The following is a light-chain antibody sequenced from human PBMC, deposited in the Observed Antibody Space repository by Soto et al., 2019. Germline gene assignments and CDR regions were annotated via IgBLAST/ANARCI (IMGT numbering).Light chain of an antibody. CDR3: HQYDNSPPYT. Sequence: EIVLTQSPGTLSLSPGERATLSCRASQSVSSSYLAWYQQKPGQAPRPLIYDASSRATGIPDRFSGSGSGTYFTHTISRLEPEDFVVYYCHQYDNSPPYTFGQGTKLDIK. V-gene: IGKV3-20*01. CDR1: QSVSSSY. J-gene: IGKJ2*01. CDR2: DAS.